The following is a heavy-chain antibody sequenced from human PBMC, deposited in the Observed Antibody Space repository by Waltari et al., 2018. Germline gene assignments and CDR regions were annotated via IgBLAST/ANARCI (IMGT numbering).Heavy chain of an antibody. CDR2: INHSGST. V-gene: IGHV4-34*01. Sequence: QVQLQQWGAGLLKPSETLSLTCAVYGGSFSGYYWSWIRQPPGKGLEGIGEINHSGSTNYNPSLKSRVTISVDTSKNQFSLKLSSVTAADTAVYYCVRAWEGAFLSGSYLDYWGQGTLVTVSS. D-gene: IGHD1-26*01. CDR1: GGSFSGYY. CDR3: VRAWEGAFLSGSYLDY. J-gene: IGHJ4*02.